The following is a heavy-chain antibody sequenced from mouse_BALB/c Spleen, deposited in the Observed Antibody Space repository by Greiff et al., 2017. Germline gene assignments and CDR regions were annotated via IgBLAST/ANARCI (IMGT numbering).Heavy chain of an antibody. CDR3: ARNWGWLLPLYAMDY. J-gene: IGHJ4*01. V-gene: IGHV2-2*02. D-gene: IGHD2-3*01. CDR2: IWSGGST. CDR1: GFSLTSYG. Sequence: QVQLKQSGPGLVQPSQSLSITCTVSGFSLTSYGVHWVRQSPGKGLEWLGVIWSGGSTDYNAAFISRLSISKDNSKSQVFFKMNSLQANDTAIYYCARNWGWLLPLYAMDYWGQGTSVTVSS.